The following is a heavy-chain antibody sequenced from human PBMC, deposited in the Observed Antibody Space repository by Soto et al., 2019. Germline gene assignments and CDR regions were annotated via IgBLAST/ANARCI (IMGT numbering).Heavy chain of an antibody. CDR3: ARGRFLEWLLYRAHFDY. CDR2: INAGNGNT. V-gene: IGHV1-3*01. J-gene: IGHJ4*02. Sequence: ASVKVSCKASGYTFTSYAMHWVRQAPGQRLERMGWINAGNGNTKYSQKFQGRVTITRDTSASTAYMELSSLRSEDTAVYFCARGRFLEWLLYRAHFDYWGQGTLVTVSS. D-gene: IGHD3-3*01. CDR1: GYTFTSYA.